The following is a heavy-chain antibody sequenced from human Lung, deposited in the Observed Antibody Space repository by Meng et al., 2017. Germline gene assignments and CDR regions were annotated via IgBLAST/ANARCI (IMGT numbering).Heavy chain of an antibody. CDR3: ARDEDISAAGKLFGDY. CDR1: GYNFPDYW. V-gene: IGHV1-2*06. Sequence: QVQLGQSGAEVKKPGASVKGSCKPSGYNFPDYWLHWVRRAPGQGLEWMGRIDPKSGDTHYAQRFQGRVTMTGDTSISTAYMELSGLRSDDTAMYYCARDEDISAAGKLFGDYWGQGTLVTVSS. J-gene: IGHJ4*02. D-gene: IGHD6-13*01. CDR2: IDPKSGDT.